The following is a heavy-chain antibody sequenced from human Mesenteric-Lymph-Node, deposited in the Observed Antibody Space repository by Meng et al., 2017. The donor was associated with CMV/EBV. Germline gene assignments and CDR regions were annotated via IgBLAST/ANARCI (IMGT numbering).Heavy chain of an antibody. CDR1: GFTFDAYA. CDR3: GRAVAGTVDS. CDR2: ISWQSGTI. Sequence: GGSLRLSCAASGFTFDAYAMHWVRQAPGKGPEWVSGISWQSGTIGYADSVKGRFTISRDNAKNSLYLQMNSLKVEDTALYYCGRAVAGTVDSWGQGTLVTVSS. V-gene: IGHV3-9*01. D-gene: IGHD6-19*01. J-gene: IGHJ4*02.